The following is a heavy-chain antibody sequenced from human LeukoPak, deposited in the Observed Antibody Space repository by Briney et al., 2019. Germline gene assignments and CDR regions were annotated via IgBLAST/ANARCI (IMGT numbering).Heavy chain of an antibody. CDR3: AKVSGFLEWLSLACDY. CDR1: GFTFSSYA. V-gene: IGHV3-23*01. J-gene: IGHJ4*02. Sequence: PGGSLRLSCAASGFTFSSYAMSWVRQAPGKGLEWVSGISGSGDNTYYADSVKGRFTISRDNSKNTLYLQMNSLRAEDTAVYYCAKVSGFLEWLSLACDYWGQGTLVTVSS. D-gene: IGHD3-3*01. CDR2: ISGSGDNT.